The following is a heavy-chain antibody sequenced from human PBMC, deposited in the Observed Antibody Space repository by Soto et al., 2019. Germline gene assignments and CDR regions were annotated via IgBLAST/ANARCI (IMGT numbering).Heavy chain of an antibody. CDR1: GYTLTELS. J-gene: IGHJ4*01. CDR3: ATFTSSGWYGFNY. V-gene: IGHV1-24*01. Sequence: ASVKVSCKVSGYTLTELSMHWVRQAPGKGLELMGGFDPEDGETIYAQKFQGRVTMTEXXXXXXTXMELSSLRSEDKAVYYCATFTSSGWYGFNYWG. CDR2: FDPEDGET. D-gene: IGHD6-19*01.